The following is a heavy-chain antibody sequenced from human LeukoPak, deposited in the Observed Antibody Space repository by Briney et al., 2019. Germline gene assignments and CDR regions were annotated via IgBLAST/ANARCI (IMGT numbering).Heavy chain of an antibody. J-gene: IGHJ6*02. CDR2: IYYSGST. CDR1: GGPISSGGYY. CDR3: ARGGDSYYYYGMDV. D-gene: IGHD4-17*01. V-gene: IGHV4-31*03. Sequence: PSETLSLTCTVSGGPISSGGYYWSWIRQHPGEGLEWIGDIYYSGSTSYNPSLKSRVTISVDTSKNQFSLKLSSVTAADTAVYYCARGGDSYYYYGMDVWGQGTTVTVSS.